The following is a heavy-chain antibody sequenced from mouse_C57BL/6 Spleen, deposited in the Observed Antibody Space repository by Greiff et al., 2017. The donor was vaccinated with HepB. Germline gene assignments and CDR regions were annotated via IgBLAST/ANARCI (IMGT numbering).Heavy chain of an antibody. J-gene: IGHJ2*01. CDR1: GYAFTNYL. CDR2: INPGSGGT. CDR3: ARRGTVVATDY. V-gene: IGHV1-54*01. Sequence: QVQLQQSGAELVRPGTSVKVSCKASGYAFTNYLIEWVKQRPGQGLEWIGVINPGSGGTNYNEKFKGKATLTADKSSSTAYMQLSSLTSEDSAVYFCARRGTVVATDYWGQGTTLTVSS. D-gene: IGHD1-1*01.